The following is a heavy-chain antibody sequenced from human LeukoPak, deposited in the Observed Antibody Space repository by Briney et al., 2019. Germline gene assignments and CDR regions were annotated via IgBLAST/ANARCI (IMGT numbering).Heavy chain of an antibody. V-gene: IGHV4-39*07. D-gene: IGHD6-19*01. J-gene: IGHJ4*02. CDR2: IYYSGRT. Sequence: PSETLSLTCTGSGVSISSSSYYWGWIRPPPGKGLEWIGTIYYSGRTYYNPSLKSRVTISVDTSKNQFSLKLSSVTAADTAVYYCARGFTTQAVADTGGYFDYWGQGTLVTVSS. CDR1: GVSISSSSYY. CDR3: ARGFTTQAVADTGGYFDY.